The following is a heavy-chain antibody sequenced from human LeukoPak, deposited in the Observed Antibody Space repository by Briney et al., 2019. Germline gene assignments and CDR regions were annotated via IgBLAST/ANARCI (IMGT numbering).Heavy chain of an antibody. CDR3: ARSSSGYYSYYYYYYMDV. J-gene: IGHJ6*03. Sequence: GGSLRLSCAASGFTFSSYAMHWVRQAPGSGLEWVAVISRDGDNKHYADSVKGRFTISRDNSKNTLYLQMNSLRAEDTAVYYCARSSSGYYSYYYYYYMDVWGKGTTVTVSS. CDR1: GFTFSSYA. D-gene: IGHD3-22*01. CDR2: ISRDGDNK. V-gene: IGHV3-30*14.